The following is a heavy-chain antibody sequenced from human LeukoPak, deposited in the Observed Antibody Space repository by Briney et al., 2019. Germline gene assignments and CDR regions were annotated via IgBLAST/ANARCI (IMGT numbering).Heavy chain of an antibody. CDR3: ARVGGDTIFNYYYYYMDV. V-gene: IGHV4-38-2*02. Sequence: SETLSLTCTVSGYSISSGYYWGWIRQPPGKGLEWIGNIYHSGNTYYNPSLKSRVTISVDTSKSQFSLRLSSVTAADTAVYYCARVGGDTIFNYYYYYMDVWGKGTTVTISS. D-gene: IGHD3-9*01. J-gene: IGHJ6*03. CDR2: IYHSGNT. CDR1: GYSISSGYY.